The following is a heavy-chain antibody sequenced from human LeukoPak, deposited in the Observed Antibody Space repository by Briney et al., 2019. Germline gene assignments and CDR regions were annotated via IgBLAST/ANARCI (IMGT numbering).Heavy chain of an antibody. CDR2: ISHTSSDT. CDR3: ARGGFGSLDY. CDR1: GFTFSSYY. Sequence: GGSLRLSCAASGFTFSSYYVSWIRQAPGKGLEWVSYISHTSSDTDYADSVKGRFTISRDNAKTSLYLQMNSLRAEDTAVYYCARGGFGSLDYWGQGTLVTVSS. J-gene: IGHJ4*02. V-gene: IGHV3-11*06. D-gene: IGHD2-15*01.